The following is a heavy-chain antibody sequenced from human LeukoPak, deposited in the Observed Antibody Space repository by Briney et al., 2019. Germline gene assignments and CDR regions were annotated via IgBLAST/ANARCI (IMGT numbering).Heavy chain of an antibody. CDR2: IKEDGTET. D-gene: IGHD5-24*01. CDR1: GFTFSTYA. Sequence: GGSLRLSCAASGFTFSTYAMSWVRQAPGKGLEWVANIKEDGTETYYVDSVKGRFTISRDNAKNSLYLQMNSLRVEDTAVYYCAKEGRSLQTYWGQGTLVTVSS. CDR3: AKEGRSLQTY. V-gene: IGHV3-7*03. J-gene: IGHJ4*02.